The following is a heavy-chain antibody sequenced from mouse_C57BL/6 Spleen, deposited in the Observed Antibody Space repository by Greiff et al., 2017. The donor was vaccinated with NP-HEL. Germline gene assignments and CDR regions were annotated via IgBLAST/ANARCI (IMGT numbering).Heavy chain of an antibody. V-gene: IGHV3-6*01. CDR1: GYSITSGYY. CDR2: ISYDGSN. CDR3: ARRGVYYAMDY. Sequence: EVQLVESGPGLVKPSQSLSLTCSVTGYSITSGYYWNWIRQFPGNKLEWMGYISYDGSNNYNPSLKNRISITRDTSKNQFFLKLNSVTTEDTATYYCARRGVYYAMDYWGQGTSVTVSS. J-gene: IGHJ4*01.